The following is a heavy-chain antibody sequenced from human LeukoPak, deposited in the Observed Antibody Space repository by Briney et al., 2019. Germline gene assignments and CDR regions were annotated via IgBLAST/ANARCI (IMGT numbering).Heavy chain of an antibody. V-gene: IGHV3-21*01. J-gene: IGHJ5*02. D-gene: IGHD3-9*01. CDR1: GFTFSSYS. Sequence: PGGSLRLSCAASGFTFSSYSMNWVRQAPGKGLEWVSSISSSSSYIYYADSVKGRFTISRDNAKNSLYLQMNSLRAEDTAVYYCARLYYDILTGYFPWGQGTLVTASS. CDR2: ISSSSSYI. CDR3: ARLYYDILTGYFP.